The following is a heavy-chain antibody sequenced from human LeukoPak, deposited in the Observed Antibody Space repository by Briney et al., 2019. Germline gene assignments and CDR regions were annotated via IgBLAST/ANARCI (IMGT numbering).Heavy chain of an antibody. J-gene: IGHJ5*02. D-gene: IGHD3-16*01. CDR1: GFSFSDFT. CDR3: GKEGGA. CDR2: IGGRGGRT. Sequence: GGSLRLSCAASGFSFSDFTMTWVRQAPGKGPEWVSAIGGRGGRTYYADSLGGRFTISRDNSKDMVYLQMNSLKVEDTATYYCGKEGGAWGQGTKVTVSS. V-gene: IGHV3-23*01.